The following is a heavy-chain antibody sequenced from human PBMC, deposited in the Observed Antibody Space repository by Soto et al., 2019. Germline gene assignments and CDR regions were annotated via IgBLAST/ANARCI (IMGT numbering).Heavy chain of an antibody. CDR3: ASEGYCSGGSCYPDYEDYYYYGMDV. CDR2: IYSGGST. D-gene: IGHD2-15*01. J-gene: IGHJ6*02. V-gene: IGHV3-53*01. Sequence: GGSLRLSCAASGFTVSSNYMSWVRQAPGKGLEWVSVIYSGGSTYYADSVKGRFTISRDNSKNTLYLQMNSLRAEDTAVYYCASEGYCSGGSCYPDYEDYYYYGMDVWGQGTTVTVSS. CDR1: GFTVSSNY.